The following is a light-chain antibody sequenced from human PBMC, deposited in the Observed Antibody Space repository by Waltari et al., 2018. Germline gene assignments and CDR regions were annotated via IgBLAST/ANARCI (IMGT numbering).Light chain of an antibody. CDR3: QQYINWPPIT. CDR1: HSVSGN. CDR2: DTS. V-gene: IGKV3-15*01. Sequence: EIVMTQSPATLSVSPGERATLFCRASHSVSGNLAWYQQKPGQAPRLLIHDTSTRATGSPARCSGGGSGTEFTLTISSLQSEDFAVYYCQQYINWPPITFGHGTRLEIK. J-gene: IGKJ5*01.